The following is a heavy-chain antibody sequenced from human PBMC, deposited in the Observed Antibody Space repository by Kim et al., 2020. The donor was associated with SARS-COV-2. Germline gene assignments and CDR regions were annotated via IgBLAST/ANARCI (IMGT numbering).Heavy chain of an antibody. CDR1: GFTFSSYS. V-gene: IGHV3-48*02. J-gene: IGHJ6*02. CDR3: ARDHYDILTGYRTRYEYGMDV. Sequence: GGSLRLSCAASGFTFSSYSMNWVRQAPGKGLEWVSYISSSSSTIYYADSVKGRFTISRDNAKNSLYLQMNSLRDEDTAVYYCARDHYDILTGYRTRYEYGMDVWGQGTTVTVSS. CDR2: ISSSSSTI. D-gene: IGHD3-9*01.